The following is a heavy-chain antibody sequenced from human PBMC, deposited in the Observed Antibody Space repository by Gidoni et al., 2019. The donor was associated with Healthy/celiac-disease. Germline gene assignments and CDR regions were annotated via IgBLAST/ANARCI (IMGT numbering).Heavy chain of an antibody. CDR1: GFTFSNAW. CDR2: IKSKTDGGTT. V-gene: IGHV3-15*01. CDR3: TTDFDGLAPSAWYFDL. J-gene: IGHJ2*01. D-gene: IGHD3-9*01. Sequence: EVQLVESGGGLVKPGGSLRLSCAASGFTFSNAWMSWVRQAPGKGLEWVGRIKSKTDGGTTDYAAPVKGRFTISRDDSKNTLYLQMNSLKTEDTAVYYCTTDFDGLAPSAWYFDLWGRGTLVTVSS.